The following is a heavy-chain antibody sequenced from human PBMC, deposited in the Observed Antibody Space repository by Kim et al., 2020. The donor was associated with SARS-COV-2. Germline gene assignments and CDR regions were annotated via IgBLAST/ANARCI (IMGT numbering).Heavy chain of an antibody. Sequence: SETLSLTCAVSGGSISSSNWWSWVRQPPGKGLEWIGEIYHSGSTNYNPSLKSRVTISVDKSKNQFSLKLSSVTAADTAVYYCARTPGYSDYYYYYGMDVWGQGTTVTVSS. D-gene: IGHD4-4*01. CDR3: ARTPGYSDYYYYYGMDV. CDR1: GGSISSSNW. J-gene: IGHJ6*02. CDR2: IYHSGST. V-gene: IGHV4-4*02.